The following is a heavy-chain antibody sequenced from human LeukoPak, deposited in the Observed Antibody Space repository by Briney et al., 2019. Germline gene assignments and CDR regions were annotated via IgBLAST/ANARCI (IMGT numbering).Heavy chain of an antibody. CDR2: IYYSGST. V-gene: IGHV4-39*07. CDR3: ARDRYSYGF. J-gene: IGHJ4*02. CDR1: GVSISSSSYY. D-gene: IGHD5-18*01. Sequence: SETLSLTCTVSGVSISSSSYYWGWIRQPPGKGLEWIGSIYYSGSTYYNPSLKSRVTISVDTSKNQFSLNLRSVTAADTAVYYCARDRYSYGFWGQGILVTVSS.